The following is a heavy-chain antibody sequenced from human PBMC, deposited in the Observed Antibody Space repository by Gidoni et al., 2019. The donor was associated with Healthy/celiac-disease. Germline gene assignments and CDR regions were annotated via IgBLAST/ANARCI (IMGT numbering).Heavy chain of an antibody. CDR2: ISERSTST. Sequence: EVRLLESGGGLVQPEWSLSLDCPASGCTFRGSAMRWVRQAPGKGLDWGVGISERSTSTYNADSVKGRYTISTDNSKNSLYMQMNSMRAEDTDVYDGAKLVTQYYYDMRGYLGYWGQGTLVTVSS. CDR3: AKLVTQYYYDMRGYLGY. D-gene: IGHD3-22*01. V-gene: IGHV3-23*01. CDR1: GCTFRGSA. J-gene: IGHJ4*02.